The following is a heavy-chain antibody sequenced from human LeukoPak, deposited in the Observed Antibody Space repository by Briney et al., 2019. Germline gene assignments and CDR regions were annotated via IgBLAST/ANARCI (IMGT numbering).Heavy chain of an antibody. V-gene: IGHV3-30*18. CDR2: ISYDGSNK. J-gene: IGHJ4*02. CDR1: GFTFSRYG. CDR3: AKGSGLDY. Sequence: GGSLRLSCVASGFTFSRYGMHWVRQAPGKGLEWVAVISYDGSNKYYADSVKGRFTISRDNSKNTLYLQMNSLRAEDTAVYYCAKGSGLDYWGQGTLVTVSS.